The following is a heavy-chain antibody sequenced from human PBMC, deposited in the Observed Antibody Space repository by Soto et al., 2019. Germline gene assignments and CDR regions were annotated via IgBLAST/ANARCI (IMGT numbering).Heavy chain of an antibody. CDR2: INAGNGNT. CDR1: GYTFTSYA. J-gene: IGHJ3*02. Sequence: ASVKVSCKASGYTFTSYAMHWVRQAPGQRLEWMGWINAGNGNTKYSQKFQGRVTITRDTSASTAYMELSSLRSEDTAVYYCAREGYYYDSSEAFDIWGQGTMVTVSS. V-gene: IGHV1-3*01. D-gene: IGHD3-22*01. CDR3: AREGYYYDSSEAFDI.